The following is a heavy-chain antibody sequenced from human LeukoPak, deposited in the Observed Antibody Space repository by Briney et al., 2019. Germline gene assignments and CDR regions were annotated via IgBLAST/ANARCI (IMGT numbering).Heavy chain of an antibody. CDR1: GFPFSSYW. D-gene: IGHD6-13*01. Sequence: GGSLRLSCVASGFPFSSYWMTWVRQAPGKGLEWVANIKQDGSKKSYVDSVKGRFTISRDNSKNTLYLQMNSLRAEDTAVYYCASDLGSSSWYYYWGQGTLVTVSS. V-gene: IGHV3-7*01. CDR3: ASDLGSSSWYYY. CDR2: IKQDGSKK. J-gene: IGHJ4*02.